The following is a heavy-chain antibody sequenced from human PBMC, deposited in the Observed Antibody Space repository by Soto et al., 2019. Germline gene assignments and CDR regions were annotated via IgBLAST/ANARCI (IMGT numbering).Heavy chain of an antibody. J-gene: IGHJ5*02. CDR2: LYYSARTT. CDR3: ARERAAATTYGVFDP. V-gene: IGHV4-59*01. Sequence: QVQLQESGPGLVKPSETLSLTCTVSGGSISSYYWSWIRQPPGKGLEWIGYLYYSARTTNYNPSLKSRVTMSVDTSKNQISLKLSSVTAADTAVYYCARERAAATTYGVFDPWGQGTLVTVSS. D-gene: IGHD3-10*02. CDR1: GGSISSYY.